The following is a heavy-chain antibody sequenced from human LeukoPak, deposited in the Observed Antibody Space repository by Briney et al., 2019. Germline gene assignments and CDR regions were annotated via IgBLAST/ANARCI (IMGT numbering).Heavy chain of an antibody. D-gene: IGHD3-3*01. CDR1: GYTFTSCD. CDR3: ARGVTYYDFWSGYLAFDY. Sequence: ASVKVSCKASGYTFTSCDINWVRQATGQGLEWMGWMNPNSGNTGYAQKFQGRVTMTRNTSISTAYMELSSLRSEDTAVYYCARGVTYYDFWSGYLAFDYWGQGTLVTVSS. CDR2: MNPNSGNT. J-gene: IGHJ4*02. V-gene: IGHV1-8*01.